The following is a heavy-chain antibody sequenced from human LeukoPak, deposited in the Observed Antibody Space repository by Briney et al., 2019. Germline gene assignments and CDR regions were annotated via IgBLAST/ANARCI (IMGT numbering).Heavy chain of an antibody. J-gene: IGHJ4*02. D-gene: IGHD4-17*01. V-gene: IGHV1-69*13. Sequence: SVKVSCKASGGAFSSYAISWVRQAPGQGLEWMGGIIPIFGTANYAQKFQGRVTITADESTSTAYMELSSLRSEDTAVYYCARDVRAYGDYGLAFDYWGQGTLVTVSS. CDR2: IIPIFGTA. CDR1: GGAFSSYA. CDR3: ARDVRAYGDYGLAFDY.